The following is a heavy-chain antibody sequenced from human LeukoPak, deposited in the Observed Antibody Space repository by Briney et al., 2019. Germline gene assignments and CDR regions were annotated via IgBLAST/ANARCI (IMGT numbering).Heavy chain of an antibody. CDR1: GFTFGDYA. D-gene: IGHD1-7*01. J-gene: IGHJ4*02. Sequence: GGSLRLSCAASGFTFGDYAVSWFRQAPGKGLEWVGFIRSKAYGGTPDYAASVKGRFTVSRDDSKSIAYLQMNSLKTEDTAVYYCIREKILGTTVDLYWGQGTLVTVSS. CDR3: IREKILGTTVDLY. CDR2: IRSKAYGGTP. V-gene: IGHV3-49*03.